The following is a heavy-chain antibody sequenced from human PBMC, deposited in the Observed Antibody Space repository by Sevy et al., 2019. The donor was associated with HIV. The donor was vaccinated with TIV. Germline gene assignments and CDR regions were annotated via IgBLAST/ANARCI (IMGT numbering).Heavy chain of an antibody. CDR1: GFTFSSYA. D-gene: IGHD3-22*01. CDR3: ARPYRTDPFYYSGSGGYYYPSYFDY. Sequence: GGSLRLSCAASGFTFSSYAMNWVRQAPGKGLEWVSGLSGNGGSTNYADSVKGRFTISRDNSKNTLYLQMNSLRAEDTAVYYCARPYRTDPFYYSGSGGYYYPSYFDYWGQGTLVTVSS. J-gene: IGHJ4*02. V-gene: IGHV3-23*01. CDR2: LSGNGGST.